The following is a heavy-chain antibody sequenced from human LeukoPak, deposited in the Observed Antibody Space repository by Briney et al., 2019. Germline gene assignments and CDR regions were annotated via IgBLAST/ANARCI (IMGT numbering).Heavy chain of an antibody. D-gene: IGHD2-2*01. V-gene: IGHV4-38-2*02. CDR1: GYSISSGYY. CDR2: IYHSGIT. CDR3: ARGGYCSSTSCLWENWFDP. Sequence: SETLSLTCTVSGYSISSGYYWAWIRPPPGKGLEWIGTIYHSGITFYNPSLRGRVIISVDTSKNQFSLRLSSVTAADTAVYYCARGGYCSSTSCLWENWFDPWGQGTLVTVSS. J-gene: IGHJ5*02.